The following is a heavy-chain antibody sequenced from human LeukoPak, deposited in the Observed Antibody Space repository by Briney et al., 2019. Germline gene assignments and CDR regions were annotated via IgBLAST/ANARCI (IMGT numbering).Heavy chain of an antibody. D-gene: IGHD7-27*01. V-gene: IGHV3-33*01. J-gene: IGHJ4*02. CDR3: ARDLGANQLGMGAPFDY. CDR1: GFTFSSYG. CDR2: IWYDGSNK. Sequence: PGGSLRLSCAASGFTFSSYGMHWVRQAPGKGLEWVAVIWYDGSNKYYADSVKGRFTISRDNSKNTLYLQMNSLRAEDTAVYYCARDLGANQLGMGAPFDYWGQGTLVTVSS.